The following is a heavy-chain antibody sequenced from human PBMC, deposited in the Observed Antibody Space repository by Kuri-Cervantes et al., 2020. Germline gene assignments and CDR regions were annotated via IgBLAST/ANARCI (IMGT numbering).Heavy chain of an antibody. CDR3: SNAAYDNYYYSMDV. Sequence: ETLSLTCVASGFTVSSNYMTWVRQTPGKGLEWVSSISGSGDITYYADSVKGRFTISRDNSKNTLYLQMNSLRDEDAAIYFCSNAAYDNYYYSMDVWGKGTTVTISS. J-gene: IGHJ6*04. CDR1: GFTVSSNY. D-gene: IGHD5-12*01. CDR2: ISGSGDIT. V-gene: IGHV3-23*01.